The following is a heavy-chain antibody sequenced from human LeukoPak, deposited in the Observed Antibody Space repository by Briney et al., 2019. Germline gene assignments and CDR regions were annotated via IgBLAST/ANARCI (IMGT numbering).Heavy chain of an antibody. V-gene: IGHV4-59*01. J-gene: IGHJ6*02. Sequence: PSETLSLTCTVSGGSISSYYWSWVRQPPGKGLEWIGYIYYSGSTNYNPSLKSRVTISVDTSKNQFSLKLTSVTAVDTAVYYCARRAAFYYSLGVWGQGTTVTVSS. CDR2: IYYSGST. D-gene: IGHD6-13*01. CDR3: ARRAAFYYSLGV. CDR1: GGSISSYY.